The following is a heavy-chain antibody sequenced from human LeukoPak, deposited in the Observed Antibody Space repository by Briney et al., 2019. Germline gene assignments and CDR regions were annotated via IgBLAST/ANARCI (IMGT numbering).Heavy chain of an antibody. CDR3: AREEIAAAGTYPAGYFDY. D-gene: IGHD6-13*01. J-gene: IGHJ4*02. V-gene: IGHV4-59*01. CDR2: IYYSGST. CDR1: GGSISSYY. Sequence: SETLSLTCTVSGGSISSYYWSWIRQPPGKGLEWIGCIYYSGSTNYNPSLKSRVTISVDTSKNQFSLKLSSVTAADTAVYYCAREEIAAAGTYPAGYFDYWGQGTLVTVSS.